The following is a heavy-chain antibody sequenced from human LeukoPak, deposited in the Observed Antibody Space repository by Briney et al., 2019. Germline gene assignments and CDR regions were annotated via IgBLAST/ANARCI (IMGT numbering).Heavy chain of an antibody. J-gene: IGHJ4*02. CDR2: ISSSSTI. CDR1: GFTFSSYS. Sequence: PGGSLRLSCAASGFTFSSYSMNWVRQAPGKGLEWVSYISSSSTIYYADSVMGRFTISRDNAKNSLYLQMNSLRDEDTAVYYCARGLPDYWGQGTLVTVFS. D-gene: IGHD4-11*01. V-gene: IGHV3-48*02. CDR3: ARGLPDY.